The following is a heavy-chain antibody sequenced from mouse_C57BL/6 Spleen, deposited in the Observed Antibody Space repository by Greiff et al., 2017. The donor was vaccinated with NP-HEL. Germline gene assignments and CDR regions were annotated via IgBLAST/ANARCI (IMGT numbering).Heavy chain of an antibody. CDR3: SLYSNYEGY. J-gene: IGHJ2*01. Sequence: VQLQQSGPELVKPGASVKISCKASGYAFSSSWMNWVKQRPGKGLEWIGRIYPGDGDTNYNGKFKGKATLTADKSSSTAYLQLSSLTSEDSAVYFCSLYSNYEGYWGQGTTLTVSS. CDR2: IYPGDGDT. V-gene: IGHV1-82*01. D-gene: IGHD2-5*01. CDR1: GYAFSSSW.